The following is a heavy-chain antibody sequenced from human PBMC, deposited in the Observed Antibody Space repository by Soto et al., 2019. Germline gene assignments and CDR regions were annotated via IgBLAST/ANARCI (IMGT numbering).Heavy chain of an antibody. V-gene: IGHV6-1*01. CDR3: SRGVAGSGFDL. D-gene: IGHD6-19*01. J-gene: IGHJ4*02. Sequence: PSQTLSLTCAISGDSVSSNTAAWNWIRSSPSRGLEWLGRTYYRSNWRHDYAVSVKSRITVNPDTSKNHFSLQLNSVTPDDTAVYDCSRGVAGSGFDLWGQGTLVSVSA. CDR1: GDSVSSNTAA. CDR2: TYYRSNWRH.